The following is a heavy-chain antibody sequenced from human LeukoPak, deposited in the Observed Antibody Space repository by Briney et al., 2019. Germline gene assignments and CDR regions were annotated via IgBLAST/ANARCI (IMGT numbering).Heavy chain of an antibody. D-gene: IGHD2-2*01. V-gene: IGHV4-34*01. CDR1: GGSFSGYY. J-gene: IGHJ5*02. CDR3: ASALYHLLSGVVPRWFDP. CDR2: INHSGST. Sequence: SETLSLTCAVYGGSFSGYYWSWIRQPPGKGLEWIGEINHSGSTNYNPSLKSRVTISVDTSKNQFSLKLSSVTAADTAVYYCASALYHLLSGVVPRWFDPWGRGTLVTLSS.